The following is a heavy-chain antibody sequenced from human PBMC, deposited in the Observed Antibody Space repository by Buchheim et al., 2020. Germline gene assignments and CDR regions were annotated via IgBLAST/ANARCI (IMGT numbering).Heavy chain of an antibody. V-gene: IGHV3-7*01. CDR1: GFTFSDFW. CDR3: ARPQWDYDFRSGRGTDGNWFAP. Sequence: EVQLVESGGGLVQPGGSLRLSCAASGFTFSDFWLRWVRQAPGKGLEWVANINQDGSETYYADSVEGRFTISRDNTKNSLYLQMNTLRAEDTAVYYCARPQWDYDFRSGRGTDGNWFAPWGQGTL. J-gene: IGHJ5*02. CDR2: INQDGSET. D-gene: IGHD3-3*01.